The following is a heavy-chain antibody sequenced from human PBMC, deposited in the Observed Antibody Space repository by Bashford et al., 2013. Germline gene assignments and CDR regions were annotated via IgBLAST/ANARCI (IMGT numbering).Heavy chain of an antibody. D-gene: IGHD6-19*01. J-gene: IGHJ4*02. CDR1: GDSITSNY. V-gene: IGHV4-59*08. CDR3: ARHGRVAGPSYFDY. CDR2: VYYNGNT. Sequence: SETLSLTCSVSGDSITSNYWSWIRQSPGKGLECIGNVYYNGNTNYNPSLKSRVTISVDTSKNQFSLNLDSVTAADTAVYYCARHGRVAGPSYFDYWGQGTLVTVSS.